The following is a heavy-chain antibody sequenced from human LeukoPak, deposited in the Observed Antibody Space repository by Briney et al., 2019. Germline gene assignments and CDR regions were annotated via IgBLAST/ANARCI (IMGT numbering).Heavy chain of an antibody. V-gene: IGHV3-21*01. J-gene: IGHJ6*03. Sequence: GGSLRLSCAASGFTFSSYSMNWVRQAPGKGLEWVSSISSSSSYIYYADSVKGRFTISRDNAKNSLYLQMNSLRAEDTAVYYCARSDYGLYYYYYMDVWGKGTTVTVSS. D-gene: IGHD4-17*01. CDR3: ARSDYGLYYYYYMDV. CDR1: GFTFSSYS. CDR2: ISSSSSYI.